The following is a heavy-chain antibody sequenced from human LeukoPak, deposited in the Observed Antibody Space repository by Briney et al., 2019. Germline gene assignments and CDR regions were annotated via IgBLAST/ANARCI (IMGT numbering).Heavy chain of an antibody. CDR2: VYYSGST. CDR1: GGSISSSSYH. V-gene: IGHV4-39*01. Sequence: TSETLSLTCTVSGGSISSSSYHWAWIRQPPGKRLEWIGSVYYSGSTYYNPSLKSRVTISVDTSKNQFSLKLRSVTAADTAVYYCARRGDFYGSGRYKHYFGSWGRGTLVTVSS. D-gene: IGHD3-10*01. J-gene: IGHJ4*02. CDR3: ARRGDFYGSGRYKHYFGS.